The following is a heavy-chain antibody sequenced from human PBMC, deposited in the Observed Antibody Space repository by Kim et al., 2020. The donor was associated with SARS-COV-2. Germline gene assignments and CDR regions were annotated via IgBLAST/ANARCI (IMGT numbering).Heavy chain of an antibody. D-gene: IGHD2-15*01. Sequence: ASVKVSYKASGYTFTGYYMHWVRQAPGQGLEWMGWINPNSGGTNYAQKFQGWVTMTRDTSISTAYMELSRLRSDDTAVYYCAVLGSVDSGPFDYWGQGTLVTVSS. CDR1: GYTFTGYY. V-gene: IGHV1-2*04. CDR3: AVLGSVDSGPFDY. CDR2: INPNSGGT. J-gene: IGHJ4*02.